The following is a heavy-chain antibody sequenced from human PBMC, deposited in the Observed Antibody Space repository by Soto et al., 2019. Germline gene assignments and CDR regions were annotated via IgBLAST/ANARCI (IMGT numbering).Heavy chain of an antibody. V-gene: IGHV3-30*18. CDR3: AKDRRVVAVAAPFDY. D-gene: IGHD6-19*01. CDR1: GFTFSSYG. CDR2: ISYDGSNK. Sequence: QVQLVESGGGVVQPGRSLRLSCAASGFTFSSYGMHWVRQAPGKGLEWVAVISYDGSNKYYADSVKGRFTISRDNSKNTLYLQMNSLRDEATAVYYCAKDRRVVAVAAPFDYWGQGTLVTVSS. J-gene: IGHJ4*02.